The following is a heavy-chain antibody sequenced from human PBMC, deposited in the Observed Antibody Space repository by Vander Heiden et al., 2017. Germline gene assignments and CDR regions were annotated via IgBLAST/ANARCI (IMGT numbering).Heavy chain of an antibody. CDR1: GGSISSGAYY. D-gene: IGHD2-15*01. Sequence: QVQLQESGPGLVKPSQTLSVTCTVSGGSISSGAYYWSWIRQPPGKGLEWSGYIHDSGTTHYNSSLKSRVTISVDTSKNQFSLKLSSVTAADTAVYYCARVDSGGDYFDYWGQGTLVTVSS. V-gene: IGHV4-31*03. CDR2: IHDSGTT. J-gene: IGHJ4*02. CDR3: ARVDSGGDYFDY.